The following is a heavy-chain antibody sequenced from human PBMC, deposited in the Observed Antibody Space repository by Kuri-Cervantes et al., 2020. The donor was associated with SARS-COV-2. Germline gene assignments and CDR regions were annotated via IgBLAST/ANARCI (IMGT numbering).Heavy chain of an antibody. J-gene: IGHJ5*02. D-gene: IGHD3-22*01. Sequence: LSLTCAASGFTFSDYYLTWIRQAPGKGLEWVSYISSSGGSIFYADSVKGRFTISRDNAKTSLYLQMDSLSPEDTAFYYCTKHPQRYSGHYSDWFDPRGHGTLVTVSS. CDR2: ISSSGGSI. CDR1: GFTFSDYY. V-gene: IGHV3-11*01. CDR3: TKHPQRYSGHYSDWFDP.